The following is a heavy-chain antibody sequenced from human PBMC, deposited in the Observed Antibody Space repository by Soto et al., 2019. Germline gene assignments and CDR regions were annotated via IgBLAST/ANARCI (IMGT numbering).Heavy chain of an antibody. CDR2: TYYRSKWYN. CDR1: WDRVSSNRAA. D-gene: IGHD3-9*01. V-gene: IGHV6-1*01. CDR3: ARGSTYYDILTGLDAFDI. J-gene: IGHJ3*02. Sequence: SQTVSRTYVICWDRVSSNRAAWNWIRKSPSRGLEWLGRTYYRSKWYNDYAVSVKSRITINPDTSKNQFSLQLNSVTPEDTAVYYCARGSTYYDILTGLDAFDIWGQGTMVTVSS.